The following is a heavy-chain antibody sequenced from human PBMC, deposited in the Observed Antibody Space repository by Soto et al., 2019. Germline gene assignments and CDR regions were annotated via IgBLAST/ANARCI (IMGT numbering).Heavy chain of an antibody. J-gene: IGHJ6*02. CDR3: ASHFTGVLVLGTSPPGGDNYGWDV. Sequence: QVQLVQSGAEVKKPGSSVKVSCKASGGTFSRYTFTWVRQAPGQGLEWMGRIIPIVDIPNYAQNFQGRVTISADKSTSTAHIELTSLTSDDTAVYYCASHFTGVLVLGTSPPGGDNYGWDVWGQGTTVSVS. V-gene: IGHV1-69*02. CDR2: IIPIVDIP. D-gene: IGHD2-15*01. CDR1: GGTFSRYT.